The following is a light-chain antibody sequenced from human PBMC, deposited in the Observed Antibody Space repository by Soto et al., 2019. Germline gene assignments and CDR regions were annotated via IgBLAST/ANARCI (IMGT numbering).Light chain of an antibody. V-gene: IGKV3-15*01. CDR3: QQYNDWPLT. Sequence: ILITHYTVTLAVSPVGRAPLSCRASQSVSSNLAWYQQKPGQAPSLLIYGAFTRATGIPARFSGTGSGTEFTLTISSLQSEDFALYYCQQYNDWPLTFGQGPKVDI. CDR1: QSVSSN. CDR2: GAF. J-gene: IGKJ1*01.